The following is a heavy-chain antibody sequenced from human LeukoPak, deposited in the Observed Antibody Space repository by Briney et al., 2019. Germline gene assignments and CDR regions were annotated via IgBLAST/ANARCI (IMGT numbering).Heavy chain of an antibody. CDR1: GFTFSIYW. V-gene: IGHV3-74*01. CDR2: INSDGSST. Sequence: GALRLSCAASGFTFSIYWMHWVRQPPGKGLVWVSRINSDGSSTSYADSVKGRFTISRDNAKNTLYLQMNSRRVEDTALYYCARDAPGNTALDYWGQGSPVTVSS. D-gene: IGHD5-18*01. CDR3: ARDAPGNTALDY. J-gene: IGHJ4*02.